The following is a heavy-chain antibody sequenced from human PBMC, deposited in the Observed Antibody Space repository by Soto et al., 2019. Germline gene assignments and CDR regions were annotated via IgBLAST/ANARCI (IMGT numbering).Heavy chain of an antibody. V-gene: IGHV4-30-4*01. Sequence: SETLSLTCTVSGGSISSGDYYWSWIRHPPGKGLEWIGYIYYIGSTYYNPSLKSRVTISVDTSKNQFSLKLSSVTAADTAVYYCARDYYGSGTPWAYYCYGMDVWGQGTPVTV. D-gene: IGHD3-10*01. J-gene: IGHJ6*02. CDR1: GGSISSGDYY. CDR2: IYYIGST. CDR3: ARDYYGSGTPWAYYCYGMDV.